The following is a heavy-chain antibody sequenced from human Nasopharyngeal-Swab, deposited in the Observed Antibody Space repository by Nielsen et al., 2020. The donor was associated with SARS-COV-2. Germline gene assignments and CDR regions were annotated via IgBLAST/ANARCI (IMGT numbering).Heavy chain of an antibody. J-gene: IGHJ5*02. CDR3: ARAAVRITIFGVVKDWFDP. D-gene: IGHD3-3*01. V-gene: IGHV4-30-4*01. CDR2: IYYSGSI. Sequence: WIRQPPGKGLEWIGYIYYSGSIYYNPSLKSRVTISVDTSKNQFSLKLSSVTAADTAVYYCARAAVRITIFGVVKDWFDPWGQGTLVTVSS.